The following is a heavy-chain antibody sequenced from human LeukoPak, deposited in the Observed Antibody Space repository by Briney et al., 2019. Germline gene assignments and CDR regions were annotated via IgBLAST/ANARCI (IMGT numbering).Heavy chain of an antibody. Sequence: PGGSLRLSCAASGFTFSSYEMNWIRQAPGKGLEWISYISNSGSTKYYADSVKGRFTIARDNAKSTLYLQMNSLRAEDTAVYYCARGGLLSRYWGQGTLVTVSS. CDR1: GFTFSSYE. CDR2: ISNSGSTK. V-gene: IGHV3-48*03. J-gene: IGHJ4*02. CDR3: ARGGLLSRY. D-gene: IGHD1-26*01.